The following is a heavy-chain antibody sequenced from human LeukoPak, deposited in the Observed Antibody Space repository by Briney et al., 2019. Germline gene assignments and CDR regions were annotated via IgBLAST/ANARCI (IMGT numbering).Heavy chain of an antibody. CDR3: ARGIGPPYYDSSGYPSLDY. CDR2: ISAYNGNT. V-gene: IGHV1-18*01. CDR1: GYTFTSYG. D-gene: IGHD3-22*01. J-gene: IGHJ4*02. Sequence: ASVKVSCKASGYTFTSYGISWVRQAPGQGLEWMGWISAYNGNTNYAQKLQGRVTMTTDTSTSTAYMELRSLRSDDTAVYYCARGIGPPYYDSSGYPSLDYWGQGTLVTVSS.